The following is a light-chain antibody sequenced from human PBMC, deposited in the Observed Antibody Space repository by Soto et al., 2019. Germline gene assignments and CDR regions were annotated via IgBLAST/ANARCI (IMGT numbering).Light chain of an antibody. CDR1: QSISSW. J-gene: IGKJ1*01. CDR2: KAS. Sequence: DIQMTQSPSTLSASVGDRVTITCRASQSISSWLAWYQQKPGKAPKLLIYKASNLESAVPSRFRGNENGTEFPLTISSLQTNDFATYYCQLHNSYPRTFGQGTKMEIK. V-gene: IGKV1-5*03. CDR3: QLHNSYPRT.